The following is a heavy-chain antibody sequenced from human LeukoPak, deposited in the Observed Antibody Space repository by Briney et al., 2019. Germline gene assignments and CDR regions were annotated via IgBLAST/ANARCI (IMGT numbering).Heavy chain of an antibody. CDR2: IYYSGST. Sequence: PSQTLSLTCTVSGGSISSGDYYWSWIRQPPGKGLEWIGSIYYSGSTYYSPSLKSRVTISVDTSKNQFSLKLSSVTAADTAVYYCARRIALWFGELGTDYWGQGTLVTVSS. CDR1: GGSISSGDYY. V-gene: IGHV4-39*01. CDR3: ARRIALWFGELGTDY. D-gene: IGHD3-10*01. J-gene: IGHJ4*02.